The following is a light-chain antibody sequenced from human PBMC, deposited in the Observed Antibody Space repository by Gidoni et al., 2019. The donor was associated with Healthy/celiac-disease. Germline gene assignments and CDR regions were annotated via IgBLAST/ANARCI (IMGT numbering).Light chain of an antibody. CDR1: QSISSW. Sequence: DIQMTQSPSTLSASVGDRVTITCRASQSISSWLAWYQQKPGKAPKLLIYKASSLKSGVPSRFSGSGSGTEYTLTISSLQPDDFATYYCQHQSTFGQGTKVEIK. CDR2: KAS. CDR3: QHQST. V-gene: IGKV1-5*03. J-gene: IGKJ1*01.